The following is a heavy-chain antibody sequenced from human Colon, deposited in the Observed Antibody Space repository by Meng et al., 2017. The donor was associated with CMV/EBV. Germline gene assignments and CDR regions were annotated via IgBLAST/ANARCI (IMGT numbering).Heavy chain of an antibody. D-gene: IGHD3-9*01. CDR1: RYSFSSYY. Sequence: YRYSFSSYYLHWVRQAPGQGLEWMGRMIPNADGTNYAQKFQGRVTMTGDTSISTAYMELRNVRSDDTAVYYCVRGSEISTGSYGDSWGQGTLVTVSS. CDR2: MIPNADGT. CDR3: VRGSEISTGSYGDS. J-gene: IGHJ5*02. V-gene: IGHV1-2*06.